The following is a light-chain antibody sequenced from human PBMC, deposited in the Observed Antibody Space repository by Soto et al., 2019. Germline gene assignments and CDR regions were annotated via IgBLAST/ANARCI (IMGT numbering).Light chain of an antibody. Sequence: QSVMTQPPSVSAAPGQKVTIPCFGGSSNIGGNSVSWYQQLPGTAPKLLIYDDNKRPSGIPDRFSGSKSGTSATLGITGFQTGDEADYYCGSWDSSLSAYVFGTGTKLTVL. V-gene: IGLV1-51*01. J-gene: IGLJ1*01. CDR2: DDN. CDR3: GSWDSSLSAYV. CDR1: SSNIGGNS.